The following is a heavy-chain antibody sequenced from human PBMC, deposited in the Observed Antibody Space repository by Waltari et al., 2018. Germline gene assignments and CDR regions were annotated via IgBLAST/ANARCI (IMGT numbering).Heavy chain of an antibody. CDR2: IYHSGST. CDR3: ARVSEVLLWFGELSAAFDI. CDR1: GGSISSSNW. D-gene: IGHD3-10*01. J-gene: IGHJ3*02. V-gene: IGHV4-4*02. Sequence: QVQLQESGPGLVKPSGTLSLTCAVSGGSISSSNWWSWVRQPPGKGLEWMGEIYHSGSTNYNPALKSRVTISVDKSKNQFSLKLSSVTAADTAVYDCARVSEVLLWFGELSAAFDIWGQGTMVTVSS.